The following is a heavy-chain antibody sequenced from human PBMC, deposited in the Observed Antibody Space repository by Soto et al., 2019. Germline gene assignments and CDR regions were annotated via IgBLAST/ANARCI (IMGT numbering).Heavy chain of an antibody. Sequence: GSLRLSCAASGFTFSSYWMSWVRQAPGKGLEWVANIKQDGSEKYYVDSVKGRFTISRDNAKNSLYLQMNSLRAEDTAVYYCARKYTPYYSYYGMDGWGQGTTVTV. CDR3: ARKYTPYYSYYGMDG. D-gene: IGHD1-1*01. CDR2: IKQDGSEK. J-gene: IGHJ6*02. V-gene: IGHV3-7*05. CDR1: GFTFSSYW.